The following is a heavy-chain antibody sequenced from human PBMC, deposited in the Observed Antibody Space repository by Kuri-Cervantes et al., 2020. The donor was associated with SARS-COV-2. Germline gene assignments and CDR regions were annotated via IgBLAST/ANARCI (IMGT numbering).Heavy chain of an antibody. V-gene: IGHV3-21*01. J-gene: IGHJ4*02. Sequence: GESLKISCAASGFTFSSYSMNWVRQAPGKGLEWVSSISSSSSYKYYADSVKGRFTISRDNAKNSLYLQMNSLRAEDTAVYYCARAELRLIDYWGQGTLVTVSS. CDR3: ARAELRLIDY. CDR1: GFTFSSYS. CDR2: ISSSSSYK. D-gene: IGHD1-26*01.